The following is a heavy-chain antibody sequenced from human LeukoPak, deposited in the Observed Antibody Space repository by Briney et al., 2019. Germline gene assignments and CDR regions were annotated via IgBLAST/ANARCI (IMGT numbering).Heavy chain of an antibody. CDR2: ISSSSSYI. CDR3: ARGASRADY. V-gene: IGHV3-21*01. Sequence: LRLPCAASGFTFRSYNMNWPRQAPGKRPEWVSSISSSSSYIYYADSVKGRFTISRDNAKNSLYLQMNSLRAEDTALYYCARGASRADYWGQGTLVTVSS. CDR1: GFTFRSYN. J-gene: IGHJ4*02.